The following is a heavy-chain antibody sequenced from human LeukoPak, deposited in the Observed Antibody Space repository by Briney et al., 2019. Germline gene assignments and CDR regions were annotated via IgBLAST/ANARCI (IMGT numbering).Heavy chain of an antibody. CDR1: GFTFSSYW. J-gene: IGHJ4*02. Sequence: GGSLRLSCAASGFTFSSYWMSWVRQAPGKGLEWVANIKQDGSEKYYVDSVKGRFTISRDNSKNTLYLQMNSLRAEDTAVYYCAKDGGGYSSGWYYFDYWGQGTLVTVSS. V-gene: IGHV3-7*01. D-gene: IGHD6-19*01. CDR2: IKQDGSEK. CDR3: AKDGGGYSSGWYYFDY.